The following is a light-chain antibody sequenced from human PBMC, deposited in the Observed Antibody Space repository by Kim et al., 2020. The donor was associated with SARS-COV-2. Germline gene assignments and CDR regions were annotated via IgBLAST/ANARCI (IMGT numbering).Light chain of an antibody. CDR3: NSWTSSNTVV. CDR2: DVS. CDR1: SSDVGGYKY. J-gene: IGLJ3*02. Sequence: GQSITISCTGTSSDVGGYKYVSWYQQHPGKAPKLMIYDVSNRPSGVSSRFSGSKSGNTASLTISGLQAEDEADYYCNSWTSSNTVVFGGGTQLTVL. V-gene: IGLV2-14*03.